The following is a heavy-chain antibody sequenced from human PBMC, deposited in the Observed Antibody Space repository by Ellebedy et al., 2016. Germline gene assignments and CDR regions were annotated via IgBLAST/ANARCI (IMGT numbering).Heavy chain of an antibody. CDR3: ARPVQEYYYYSGMDV. CDR2: IYYNGSP. J-gene: IGHJ6*02. V-gene: IGHV4-39*01. CDR1: GGSISSGSYY. Sequence: SETLSLTCIVSGGSISSGSYYWGWIRQPPGKGLEWIASIYYNGSPYYNPSLKSRVTISIDTSKNQFSLKLTSVTAPDTAVYYCARPVQEYYYYSGMDVWGQGTTVTVSS.